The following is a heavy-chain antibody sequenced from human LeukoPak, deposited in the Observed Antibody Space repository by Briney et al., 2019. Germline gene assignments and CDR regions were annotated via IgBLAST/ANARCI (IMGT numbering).Heavy chain of an antibody. CDR2: INPNSGGT. Sequence: ASVKVSCKASGYTFTSYYMHWVRQAPGQGLEWMGWINPNSGGTNYAQKFQGRVTMTRDTSISTAYMELSRLRSDDTAVYYCARGYYDFWSGYLFDPWGQGTLVTVSS. D-gene: IGHD3-3*01. J-gene: IGHJ5*02. V-gene: IGHV1-2*02. CDR3: ARGYYDFWSGYLFDP. CDR1: GYTFTSYY.